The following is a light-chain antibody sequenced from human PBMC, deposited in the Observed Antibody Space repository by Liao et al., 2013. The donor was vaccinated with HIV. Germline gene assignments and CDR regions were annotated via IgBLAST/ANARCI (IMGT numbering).Light chain of an antibody. CDR2: QDT. J-gene: IGLJ1*01. Sequence: SYELTQAPSVSVSPGQTARITCSGDKLGDKYVSWYQQRPGRSPVLVIYQDTKRPPGIPERFSGSNSANTATLTISRVEAGDEADYYCQVWDSSSDHYFFGTGTKVTVL. CDR3: QVWDSSSDHYF. V-gene: IGLV3-1*01. CDR1: KLGDKY.